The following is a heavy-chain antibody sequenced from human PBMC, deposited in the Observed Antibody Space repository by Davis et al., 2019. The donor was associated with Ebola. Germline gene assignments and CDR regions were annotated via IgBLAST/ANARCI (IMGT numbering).Heavy chain of an antibody. Sequence: GESLKISCSASGFTFSSYAMQWVRQAPGKGLEYVSALSPIGGKTYYADSVRGRFTISRDIAKNTLFLQMNSLTADDSAVYYCTRDFDWHDGSWGQGTLVTVSS. V-gene: IGHV3-64*04. D-gene: IGHD3-9*01. J-gene: IGHJ5*02. CDR2: LSPIGGKT. CDR1: GFTFSSYA. CDR3: TRDFDWHDGS.